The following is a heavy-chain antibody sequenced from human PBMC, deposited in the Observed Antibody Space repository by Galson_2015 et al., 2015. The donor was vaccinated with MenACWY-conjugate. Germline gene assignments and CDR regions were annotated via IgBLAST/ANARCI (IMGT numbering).Heavy chain of an antibody. CDR3: ARKYSSGWIDY. Sequence: SLRLSCAVSGFTFSSHAMSWVRQAPGKGLEYVSAISSNGGSTYYANSVKGRFTISRDNSKNTLYLQMGSLRAEDMAVYYCARKYSSGWIDYWGQGTLVTVSS. V-gene: IGHV3-64*01. CDR2: ISSNGGST. J-gene: IGHJ4*02. CDR1: GFTFSSHA. D-gene: IGHD6-19*01.